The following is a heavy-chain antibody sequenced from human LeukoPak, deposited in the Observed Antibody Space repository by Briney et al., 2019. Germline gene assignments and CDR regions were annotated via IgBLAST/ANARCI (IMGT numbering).Heavy chain of an antibody. CDR2: IKQDGSEK. CDR3: ARDYYDSSGYYHS. D-gene: IGHD3-22*01. Sequence: PGGSLRLSCAASGFTFSSYWMSWVRQAPGKGLEWVANIKQDGSEKYYVDSVKGRFTISRDNAKNSLYLQMNSLRAEDTAVYYCARDYYDSSGYYHSWGQGTLVTVSS. V-gene: IGHV3-7*04. J-gene: IGHJ5*02. CDR1: GFTFSSYW.